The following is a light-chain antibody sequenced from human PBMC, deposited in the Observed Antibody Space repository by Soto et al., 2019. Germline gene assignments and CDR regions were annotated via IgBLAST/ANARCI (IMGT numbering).Light chain of an antibody. CDR1: QSLNNY. CDR2: DAS. CDR3: QQYYRSSIT. Sequence: DIQMTQSPSTLSASVGDRVTITCRASQSLNNYLAWYQQKPGKAPKLLIYDASTLECGVPSRFSGTGSGTEFTLTISSLQPDDFATYYCQQYYRSSITFGQGTRLEIK. J-gene: IGKJ5*01. V-gene: IGKV1-5*01.